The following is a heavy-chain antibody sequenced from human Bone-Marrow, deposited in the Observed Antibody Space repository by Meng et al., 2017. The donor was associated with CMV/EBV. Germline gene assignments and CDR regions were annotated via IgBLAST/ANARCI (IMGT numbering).Heavy chain of an antibody. J-gene: IGHJ4*02. Sequence: QVHAQQGGAGLLNPSETLSLTFAVYGGSFSGYYWSWIRQPPGKGLELIGEINHSGSTNYNPSLKSRVTISVDTSKNQFSLKLSSVTAADTAVYYCTGYQLLGSISYFDYWGQGTLVTVSS. CDR3: TGYQLLGSISYFDY. D-gene: IGHD2-2*01. V-gene: IGHV4-34*02. CDR2: INHSGST. CDR1: GGSFSGYY.